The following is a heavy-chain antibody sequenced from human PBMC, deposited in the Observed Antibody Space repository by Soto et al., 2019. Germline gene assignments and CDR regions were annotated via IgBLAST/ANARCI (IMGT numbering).Heavy chain of an antibody. J-gene: IGHJ5*02. Sequence: PGGSLRLSCSASGFTCSEYSMHWVRQAPGKGLQYVSTISSDGDITYYADSVKGRFTISRDNSKNTWYLQMNSLRPEDTAVYYCVKVSTFYDILTGYYSTNFFDPWGQGTLVTVSS. V-gene: IGHV3-64D*06. CDR1: GFTCSEYS. CDR2: ISSDGDIT. CDR3: VKVSTFYDILTGYYSTNFFDP. D-gene: IGHD3-9*01.